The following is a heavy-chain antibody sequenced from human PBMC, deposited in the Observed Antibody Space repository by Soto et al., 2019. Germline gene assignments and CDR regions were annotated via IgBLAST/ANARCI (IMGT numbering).Heavy chain of an antibody. V-gene: IGHV1-69*13. D-gene: IGHD5-18*01. CDR2: IIASFGTA. Sequence: SVKVSCKGSVCTFSSYAISGVRQAPGKGLAWMGGIIASFGTANYAQKFQGRVTITADESTSTAYMELSSLRSEDTAVYYCARKGDGYSKYYYYYYGMDVWGQGTTVTVSS. J-gene: IGHJ6*02. CDR3: ARKGDGYSKYYYYYYGMDV. CDR1: VCTFSSYA.